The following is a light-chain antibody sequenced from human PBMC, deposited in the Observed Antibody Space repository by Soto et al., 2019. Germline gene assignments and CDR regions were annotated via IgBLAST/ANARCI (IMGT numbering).Light chain of an antibody. CDR1: QSVSSY. V-gene: IGKV3-11*01. CDR2: DAS. J-gene: IGKJ5*01. CDR3: RQRSTWPRT. Sequence: ETVLTQSPGTLSLSPGERATLSCRASQSVSSYLAWYQQKPGQAPRLLIYDASNRATGIPARFSGSGSGTDFTLTISSLEHEDFAVYYCRQRSTWPRTFGQGTRLEIK.